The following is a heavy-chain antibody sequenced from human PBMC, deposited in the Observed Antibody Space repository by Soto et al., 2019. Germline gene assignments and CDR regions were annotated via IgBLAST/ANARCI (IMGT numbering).Heavy chain of an antibody. V-gene: IGHV3-21*01. CDR3: ARAPSGYDFWSGHYDYYGMDV. Sequence: GGSLRLSCAASGFTFSSYSMNWVRQAPGKGLEWVSSISSSSSYIYYADSVKGRFTISRDNAKNSLYLQMNSLRAEDTAVYYCARAPSGYDFWSGHYDYYGMDVWGQGTTVTVSS. J-gene: IGHJ6*02. CDR2: ISSSSSYI. D-gene: IGHD3-3*01. CDR1: GFTFSSYS.